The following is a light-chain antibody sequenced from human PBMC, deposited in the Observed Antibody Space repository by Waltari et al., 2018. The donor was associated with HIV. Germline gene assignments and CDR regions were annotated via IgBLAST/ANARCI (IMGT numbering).Light chain of an antibody. CDR2: DAS. V-gene: IGKV1-33*01. CDR3: QQYDNLPLT. Sequence: DIQMTQSPSSLSASVGDRVTITCQESQDIGNYLNWYQQKRGKAPKLLIYDASNLETGGPSRFSGSGSGTEFTFTISSLEPEDIATYYCQQYDNLPLTFGQGTKVEIK. J-gene: IGKJ1*01. CDR1: QDIGNY.